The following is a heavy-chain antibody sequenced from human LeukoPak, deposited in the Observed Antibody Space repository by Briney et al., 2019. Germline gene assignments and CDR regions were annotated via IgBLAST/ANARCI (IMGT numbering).Heavy chain of an antibody. V-gene: IGHV4-39*01. Sequence: SETLSLTCAVYGGSFSGYYWGWIRQPPGKGLEWIGSIYYSGSTYYNPSLKSRVTISVDTSKNQFSLKLSSVTAADTAVYYCARLLRDIVVVPAANFDYWGQGTLVTVSS. CDR2: IYYSGST. CDR3: ARLLRDIVVVPAANFDY. D-gene: IGHD2-2*01. J-gene: IGHJ4*02. CDR1: GGSFSGYY.